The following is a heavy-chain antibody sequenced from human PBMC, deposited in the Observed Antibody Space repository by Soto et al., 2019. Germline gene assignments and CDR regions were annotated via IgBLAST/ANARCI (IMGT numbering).Heavy chain of an antibody. V-gene: IGHV4-61*01. D-gene: IGHD3-10*01. J-gene: IGHJ6*02. CDR1: GGSVSSGSYY. Sequence: QVQLQESGPGLVKPSETLSLTCTVSGGSVSSGSYYWSWIRQPPGKVLAWIGYIYYSGSTNYNPSLKSRVTISVDTSKNQFSLKLSSVTAADTAVYYCARDKTVRGVIGEYYYYGMDVWGQGTTVTVSS. CDR2: IYYSGST. CDR3: ARDKTVRGVIGEYYYYGMDV.